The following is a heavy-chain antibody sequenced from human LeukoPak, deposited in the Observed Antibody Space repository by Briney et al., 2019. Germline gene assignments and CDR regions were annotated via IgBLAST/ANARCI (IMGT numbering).Heavy chain of an antibody. CDR3: ATQPYSIVGATDYFDY. CDR1: GYTLTSYY. J-gene: IGHJ4*02. Sequence: ASVKVSCKASGYTLTSYYTHWVRQAPGQGLEWMGIINPSGGSTSYAQKFQGRVTMTRDTSTSTVYMELSSLRSEDTAVYYCATQPYSIVGATDYFDYWGQGTLVTVSS. CDR2: INPSGGST. V-gene: IGHV1-46*01. D-gene: IGHD1-26*01.